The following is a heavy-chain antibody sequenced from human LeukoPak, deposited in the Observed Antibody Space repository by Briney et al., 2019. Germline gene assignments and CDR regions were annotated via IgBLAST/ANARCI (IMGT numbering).Heavy chain of an antibody. J-gene: IGHJ4*02. CDR1: GFTFSDYY. V-gene: IGHV3-11*04. Sequence: GGSLRLSCAASGFTFSDYYMSWIRQAPGKGLECVSYISSSGSSIHYADSVKGRFTISRDNAKNSLYLQMNSLRAEDTAVYYCVRDASETMNGNYWGQGTLVTVSS. D-gene: IGHD1-1*01. CDR3: VRDASETMNGNY. CDR2: ISSSGSSI.